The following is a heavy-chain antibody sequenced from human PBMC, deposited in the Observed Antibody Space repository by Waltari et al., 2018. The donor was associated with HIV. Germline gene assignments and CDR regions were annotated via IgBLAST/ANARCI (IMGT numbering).Heavy chain of an antibody. CDR1: GFTFSHYY. V-gene: IGHV3-21*02. J-gene: IGHJ4*01. Sequence: EVLLVESGGGLVKPGGSLRLSCAASGFTFSHYYMPWVRQAPGKGLECVSSISGSTTYLYYADSVKGRFTISRDNAKDSLYLQMNSLRAEDTAVYYCARRVSGYIYDFFDLWGQGTLVTVSS. D-gene: IGHD5-18*01. CDR2: ISGSTTYL. CDR3: ARRVSGYIYDFFDL.